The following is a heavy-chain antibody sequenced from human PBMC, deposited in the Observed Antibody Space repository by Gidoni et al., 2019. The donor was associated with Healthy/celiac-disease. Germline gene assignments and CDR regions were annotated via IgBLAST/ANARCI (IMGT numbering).Heavy chain of an antibody. V-gene: IGHV1-8*01. CDR2: MNPNSGNT. J-gene: IGHJ5*02. Sequence: QVQLVQSGAEVKKPGASVKVSCKASGYTFTSYDINWVRQATGQGLEWMGWMNPNSGNTGYAQKFQGRVTMTRNTSISTAYMELSSLRSEDTAVYYCARGLWFGELLYPREHGVNWFDPWGQGTLVTVSS. D-gene: IGHD3-10*01. CDR1: GYTFTSYD. CDR3: ARGLWFGELLYPREHGVNWFDP.